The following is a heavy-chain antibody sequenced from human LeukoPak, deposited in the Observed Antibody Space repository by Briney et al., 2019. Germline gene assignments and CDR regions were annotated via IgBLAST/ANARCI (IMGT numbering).Heavy chain of an antibody. J-gene: IGHJ2*01. Sequence: PGGSLRLSCAASGFTFSSYSMNWVRQAPGKGLEWVASIKEDGSEKYYADSVKGRFTISRDSAKNSLYLQMSSLRAEDTAVYYCVKIAILPYWYFGLWGRGTLVTVSS. CDR3: VKIAILPYWYFGL. CDR1: GFTFSSYS. CDR2: IKEDGSEK. V-gene: IGHV3-7*01. D-gene: IGHD6-13*01.